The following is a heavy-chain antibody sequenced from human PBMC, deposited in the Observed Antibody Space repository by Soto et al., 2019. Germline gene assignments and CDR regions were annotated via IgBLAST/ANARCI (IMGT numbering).Heavy chain of an antibody. Sequence: GWSLTLSSPPSCFSLSTGQTSTAGWAPGKGLEWVANIKQDGSEKYYVDSVKGRFIMSRDTSKNQVVLTMTNMDPVDTATYYYAPASIAGPYNWFDPWGQRTLLTVS. CDR3: APASIAGPYNWFDP. CDR2: IKQDGSEK. D-gene: IGHD6-6*01. V-gene: IGHV3-7*03. CDR1: CFSLSTGQ. J-gene: IGHJ5*02.